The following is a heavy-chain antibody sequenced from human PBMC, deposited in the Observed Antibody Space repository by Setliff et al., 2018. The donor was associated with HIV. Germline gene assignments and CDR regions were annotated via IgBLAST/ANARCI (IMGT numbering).Heavy chain of an antibody. Sequence: SETLSLTCSVSGGSVSSTSNYWGWIRQPPGKGLEWIGSIYCSGSTYYNPSLKSRVTISVDTSKNQFSLKLSSVTAADTAVYYCARVQVGGYNFYFDYWGQGTLVTVSS. CDR1: GGSVSSTSNY. J-gene: IGHJ4*02. V-gene: IGHV4-39*01. CDR2: IYCSGST. CDR3: ARVQVGGYNFYFDY. D-gene: IGHD5-12*01.